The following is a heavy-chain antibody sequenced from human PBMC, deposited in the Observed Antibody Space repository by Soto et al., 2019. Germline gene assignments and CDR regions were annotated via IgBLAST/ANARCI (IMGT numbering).Heavy chain of an antibody. CDR2: INHSGST. Sequence: SETLSLTCAVYGGSFSGYYWSWIRQPPGKGLEWIGEINHSGSTNYNPSLKSRVTISVDTSKNQFSLKLISVTAADTAKYFCAREGNLGRWLQPLDFWGQGTLVTVHS. J-gene: IGHJ4*02. D-gene: IGHD5-12*01. CDR3: AREGNLGRWLQPLDF. CDR1: GGSFSGYY. V-gene: IGHV4-34*01.